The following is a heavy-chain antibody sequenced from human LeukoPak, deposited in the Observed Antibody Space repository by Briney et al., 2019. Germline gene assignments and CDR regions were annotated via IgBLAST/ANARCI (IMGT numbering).Heavy chain of an antibody. J-gene: IGHJ4*02. CDR2: IKQDGSEK. V-gene: IGHV3-7*01. D-gene: IGHD1-26*01. CDR3: ARDEVGGSYAY. Sequence: GGSLRLSCAASGFTFSSYRMSWVRQAPGKGLEWVANIKQDGSEKHYVDSLKGRFTISRDNAKNSLYLEMNSLRVEDTAVYYCARDEVGGSYAYWGQGTLVTVSS. CDR1: GFTFSSYR.